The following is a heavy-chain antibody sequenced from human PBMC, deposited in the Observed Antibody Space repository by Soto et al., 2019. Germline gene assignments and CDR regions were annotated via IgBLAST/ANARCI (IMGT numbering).Heavy chain of an antibody. J-gene: IGHJ4*02. CDR2: IWYDGSNK. D-gene: IGHD3-22*01. CDR1: GFTFSSYG. Sequence: QVQLVESGGGVVQPGRSLRLSCAASGFTFSSYGMHWVRQAPGKGLERVAVIWYDGSNKYYADSVKGRFTISRDNSKNTLYLQMNSLRAEDTAVYYCARGNYYYDSSGYYYFDYWGQGTLVTVSS. V-gene: IGHV3-33*01. CDR3: ARGNYYYDSSGYYYFDY.